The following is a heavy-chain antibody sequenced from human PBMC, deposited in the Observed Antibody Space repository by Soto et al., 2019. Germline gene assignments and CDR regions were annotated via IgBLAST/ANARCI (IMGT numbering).Heavy chain of an antibody. Sequence: QVQLVQSGAEVKKPGSSVKVYCKASGGTFSSYAISWVRQAPGQGLEWMGGIIPIFGTANYAQKFQGRVTITADKSTSTAYMELSSLRSEDTAVYYCGGGYCSGGSCYSNYYYYGMDVWGQGTTVTVSS. V-gene: IGHV1-69*06. CDR3: GGGYCSGGSCYSNYYYYGMDV. CDR2: IIPIFGTA. D-gene: IGHD2-15*01. CDR1: GGTFSSYA. J-gene: IGHJ6*02.